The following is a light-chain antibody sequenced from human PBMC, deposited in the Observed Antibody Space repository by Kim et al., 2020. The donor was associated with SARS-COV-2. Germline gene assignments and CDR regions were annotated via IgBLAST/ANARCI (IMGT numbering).Light chain of an antibody. V-gene: IGKV1-39*01. CDR1: QSINTY. CDR2: AAS. Sequence: ASGGDRLVITCRASQSINTYLNWYQQKPGKAPHLLIYAASNLQSGVPSRFSGSGSGTDVTLTISSLQPDDFATYFCQQSYTSPLTFGGGTKVDIK. J-gene: IGKJ4*01. CDR3: QQSYTSPLT.